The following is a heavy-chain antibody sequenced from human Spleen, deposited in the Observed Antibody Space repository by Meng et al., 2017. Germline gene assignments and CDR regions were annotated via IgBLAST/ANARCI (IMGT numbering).Heavy chain of an antibody. CDR3: ARHPLRDSSGYYIYFDY. V-gene: IGHV4-34*01. CDR1: GGSFSGYY. Sequence: SETLSLTCAVYGGSFSGYYWSWIRQPPGKGLEWIGEINHSGSTNYNPSLKSRVTISVDTSKNQFSLKLSSVTAADTAVYYCARHPLRDSSGYYIYFDYWGQGTLVTVSS. CDR2: INHSGST. J-gene: IGHJ4*02. D-gene: IGHD3-22*01.